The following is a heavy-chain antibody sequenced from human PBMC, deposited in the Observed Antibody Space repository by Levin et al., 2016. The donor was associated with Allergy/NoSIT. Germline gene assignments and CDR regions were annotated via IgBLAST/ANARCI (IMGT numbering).Heavy chain of an antibody. V-gene: IGHV3-15*01. Sequence: GESLKISCVASGFAFSKTWMSWVRQAPGKGPEFVGRIKRNSDGGTADYTAPVKGRFTMSRDDSRNMLFLQMNSLKTDDTALYYCNGGNILIGEDFWGQGTLVTVSS. CDR3: NGGNILIGEDF. CDR2: IKRNSDGGTA. J-gene: IGHJ4*02. CDR1: GFAFSKTW. D-gene: IGHD3-9*01.